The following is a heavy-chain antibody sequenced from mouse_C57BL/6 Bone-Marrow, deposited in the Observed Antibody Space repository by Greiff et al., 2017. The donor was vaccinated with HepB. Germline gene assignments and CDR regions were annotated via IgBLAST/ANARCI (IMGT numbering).Heavy chain of an antibody. CDR3: ARGGDSY. CDR2: INPSSGYT. J-gene: IGHJ2*01. Sequence: QVQLKESGAGLAKPGASVKLSCKASGYTFTSYWMHWVQQRPGQGLEWIGYINPSSGYTTYNQKFKDKATLTAEKSYSKAYMQRSSLTYEDAAFYYCARGGDSYWGQGTTLTVSS. CDR1: GYTFTSYW. V-gene: IGHV1-7*01.